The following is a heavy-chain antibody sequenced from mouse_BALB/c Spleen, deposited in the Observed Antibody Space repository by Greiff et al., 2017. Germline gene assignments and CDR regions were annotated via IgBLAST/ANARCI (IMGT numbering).Heavy chain of an antibody. D-gene: IGHD1-1*01. V-gene: IGHV5-6*02. J-gene: IGHJ4*01. CDR1: GFTFSSYG. CDR3: ARPLFTTVVANYAMDY. Sequence: DVKLVESGGDLVKPGGSLKLSCAASGFTFSSYGMSWVRQTPDKRLEWVATISSGGSYTYYPDSVKGRFTISRDNAKNTLYLQMSSLKSEDTAMYYCARPLFTTVVANYAMDYWGQGTSVTVSS. CDR2: ISSGGSYT.